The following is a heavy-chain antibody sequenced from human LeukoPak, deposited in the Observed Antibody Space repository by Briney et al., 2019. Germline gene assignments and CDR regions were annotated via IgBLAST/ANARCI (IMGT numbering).Heavy chain of an antibody. V-gene: IGHV4-30-2*01. J-gene: IGHJ3*02. D-gene: IGHD4-23*01. Sequence: NPSETLSLTCAVSGGSISSGGYSWSWIRQPPGKGLEWIGYIYHSGSTYYNPSPKSRVTISVDRSKNQFSLKLSSVTAADTAVYYCARGRVTSDAFDIWGQGTMVTVSS. CDR1: GGSISSGGYS. CDR3: ARGRVTSDAFDI. CDR2: IYHSGST.